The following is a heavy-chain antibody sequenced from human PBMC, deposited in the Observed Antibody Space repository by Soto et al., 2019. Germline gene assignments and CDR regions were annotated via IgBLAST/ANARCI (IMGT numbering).Heavy chain of an antibody. V-gene: IGHV4-39*01. CDR2: MFYSGLT. Sequence: PSETLSLTCTVSGGDISSGDYYWAWIRQPPGKGLEWIGSMFYSGLTYYNPSLKSRVTLSVDTSKNQFSVRLNSVTAADTAVYYCAPLSVSLSGPYGIHVWGQGTTVTVSS. CDR3: APLSVSLSGPYGIHV. J-gene: IGHJ6*02. D-gene: IGHD2-15*01. CDR1: GGDISSGDYY.